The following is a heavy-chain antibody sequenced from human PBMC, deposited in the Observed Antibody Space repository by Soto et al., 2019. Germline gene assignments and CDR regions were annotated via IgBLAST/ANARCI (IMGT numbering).Heavy chain of an antibody. CDR3: GAYCNSTYCYDWFDP. CDR2: LYYTGTT. J-gene: IGHJ5*02. D-gene: IGHD2-2*01. CDR1: GGSIGSSSYY. V-gene: IGHV4-39*01. Sequence: PSETLSLTCSVSGGSIGSSSYYFGWIRQPPGKGLEWIGSLYYTGTTYYNSSLKSRVTISADKPQNQFSLRLSSVTAADKAVYYCGAYCNSTYCYDWFDPWGQGTLVTVSS.